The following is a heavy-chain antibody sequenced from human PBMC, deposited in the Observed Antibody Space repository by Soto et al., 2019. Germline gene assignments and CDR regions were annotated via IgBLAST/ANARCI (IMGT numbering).Heavy chain of an antibody. CDR2: INAGNGNT. Sequence: ASVKVSCKASGYTFTSYAMNWVRQAPGQRLEWMGWINAGNGNTKYSQKFQGRVTITRDTSASTAYMELSSLRSDDTAVYYCARSGSSGYYVDYWGQGTLVTVSS. CDR3: ARSGSSGYYVDY. CDR1: GYTFTSYA. J-gene: IGHJ4*02. V-gene: IGHV1-3*01. D-gene: IGHD3-22*01.